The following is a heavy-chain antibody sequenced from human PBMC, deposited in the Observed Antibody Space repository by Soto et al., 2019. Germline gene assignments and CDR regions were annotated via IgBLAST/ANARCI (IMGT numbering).Heavy chain of an antibody. CDR1: GINFRNCA. D-gene: IGHD2-15*01. V-gene: IGHV3-30-3*01. CDR3: ARSPSGAGWFQDY. Sequence: PGGSLRLSCAASGINFRNCAMHWVRQAPGKGLEWVAVIIYDGSSQYYADSVKGRFTISRDNSRNTLYLQMNSLRPEDTAVYYCARSPSGAGWFQDYWGQGTLVTVSS. J-gene: IGHJ4*01. CDR2: IIYDGSSQ.